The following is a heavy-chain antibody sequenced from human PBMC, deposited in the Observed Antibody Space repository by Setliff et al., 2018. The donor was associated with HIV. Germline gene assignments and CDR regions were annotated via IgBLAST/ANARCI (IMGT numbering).Heavy chain of an antibody. CDR1: GGSISSGGYY. Sequence: KPSETLSLTCTVSGGSISSGGYYWSWIRQPPGKGLEWIGEINRGGSTNYNPSLKSRAIISVDTSKKHLSLNLTSVTAADTAVYYCATRGWNGYKAFDYWGQGTLVTVSS. V-gene: IGHV4-61*03. CDR2: INRGGST. CDR3: ATRGWNGYKAFDY. D-gene: IGHD1-1*01. J-gene: IGHJ4*02.